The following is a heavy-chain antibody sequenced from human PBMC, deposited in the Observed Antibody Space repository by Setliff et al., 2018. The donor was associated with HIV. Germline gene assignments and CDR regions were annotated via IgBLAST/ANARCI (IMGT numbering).Heavy chain of an antibody. J-gene: IGHJ4*02. V-gene: IGHV3-30*07. D-gene: IGHD6-13*01. CDR1: GFTFSSYA. CDR2: ISYDGSNK. Sequence: PGGSLRLSCAASGFTFSSYAMHWVRQAPGKGLEWVAVISYDGSNKYYADSVKGRFTISRDNSKNTLYLQMNSLRAEDTAVYYCAKDGALYSSSWSPPFDYWGQGTLVTVSS. CDR3: AKDGALYSSSWSPPFDY.